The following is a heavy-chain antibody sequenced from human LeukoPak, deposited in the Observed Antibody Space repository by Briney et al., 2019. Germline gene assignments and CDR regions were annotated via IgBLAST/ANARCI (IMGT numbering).Heavy chain of an antibody. D-gene: IGHD3-10*01. CDR1: GYTFTSYD. CDR3: ATNYYGSGSYSFDI. J-gene: IGHJ3*02. CDR2: MNPNSGNT. Sequence: ASVKVSCKASGYTFTSYDINWVRQATGQGLEWMGWMNPNSGNTGYAQKFQGRVTITRNTSISTAYMELSSLRSEDTAVYYCATNYYGSGSYSFDIWGQGTMVTVSS. V-gene: IGHV1-8*03.